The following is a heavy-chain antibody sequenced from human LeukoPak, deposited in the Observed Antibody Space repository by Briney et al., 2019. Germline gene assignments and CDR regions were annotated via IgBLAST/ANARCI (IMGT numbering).Heavy chain of an antibody. Sequence: ASVKVSCKASGYSFSNFGISWVRQAPGQGLEWMGWISVYTGYTTYAQKLQGRVTMTTDTSTSTAYMELRSLRSDDTAVYYCARSGGWNWNDHTIYYDYWGQGTLVTVSS. CDR2: ISVYTGYT. J-gene: IGHJ4*02. D-gene: IGHD1-1*01. CDR3: ARSGGWNWNDHTIYYDY. V-gene: IGHV1-18*01. CDR1: GYSFSNFG.